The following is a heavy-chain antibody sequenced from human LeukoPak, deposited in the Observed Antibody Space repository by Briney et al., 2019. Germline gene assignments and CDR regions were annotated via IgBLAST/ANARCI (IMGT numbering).Heavy chain of an antibody. CDR1: GFTFSSYS. CDR3: ARESMVRGVL. Sequence: GGSLRLSCAASGFTFSSYSMNWVRQAPGKGLEWVSSISSSSSYIYYADSVKGRFTISRDNAKNPLYLQMNSLRAEDTAVYYCARESMVRGVLWGQGTLVTVSS. V-gene: IGHV3-21*01. D-gene: IGHD3-10*01. CDR2: ISSSSSYI. J-gene: IGHJ4*02.